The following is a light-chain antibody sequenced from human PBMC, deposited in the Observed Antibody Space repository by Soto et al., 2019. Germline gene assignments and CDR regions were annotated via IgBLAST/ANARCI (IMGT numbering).Light chain of an antibody. CDR2: DAS. CDR1: QSISDW. J-gene: IGKJ4*01. V-gene: IGKV1-5*01. Sequence: DIQMTQSPSTLSASVGDRVTITCRANQSISDWLAWYQQKPGKAPKLLIYDASNLESGVPSRFSGSGSGTEFTLTFSSLQPDDFATYYYQQYNSSPLTFGGGTKMEIK. CDR3: QQYNSSPLT.